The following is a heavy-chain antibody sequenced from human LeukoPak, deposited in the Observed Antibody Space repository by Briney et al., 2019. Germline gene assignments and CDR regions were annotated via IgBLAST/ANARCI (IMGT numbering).Heavy chain of an antibody. Sequence: GASVKVSCKASGYTLTRYAVNWVRQAPGQGLEWMGWINTNIGNATYAQGFTGRFVFSLDTSVSTAYLQVSRLKAEDTAVYYCARVFVVVDPAGDYYYYGMDVWGQGTTVTVSS. D-gene: IGHD2-15*01. CDR3: ARVFVVVDPAGDYYYYGMDV. J-gene: IGHJ6*02. CDR2: INTNIGNA. CDR1: GYTLTRYA. V-gene: IGHV7-4-1*02.